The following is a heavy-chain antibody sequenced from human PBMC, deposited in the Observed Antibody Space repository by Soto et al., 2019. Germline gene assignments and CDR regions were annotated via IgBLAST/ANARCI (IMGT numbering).Heavy chain of an antibody. V-gene: IGHV3-30*18. Sequence: GGSLRLSCAASGFTFSSYVMHWVRQAPGEGLEWVAVVSNDGSNKDYADSVKGRFTISRDNSKNTLYLQMNSLRAEDTAVYYCAKVLLTYTSGWYHPHFDYWGQGTLVTVSS. J-gene: IGHJ4*02. D-gene: IGHD6-19*01. CDR3: AKVLLTYTSGWYHPHFDY. CDR2: VSNDGSNK. CDR1: GFTFSSYV.